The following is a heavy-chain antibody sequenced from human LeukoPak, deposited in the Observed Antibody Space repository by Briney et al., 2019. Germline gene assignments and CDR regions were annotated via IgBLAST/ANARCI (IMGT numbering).Heavy chain of an antibody. D-gene: IGHD2-2*01. J-gene: IGHJ4*02. Sequence: GGSLRLSCAASGFTFSSYGMHWVRQAPGKGLEWVAFIRYDGSNKYYADSVKGRFTISRDNSKNTLYLQMNSLRAEDTAVYYCARGRREYCTSTSCYYYFDCWGQGTLVTVSS. CDR2: IRYDGSNK. CDR3: ARGRREYCTSTSCYYYFDC. V-gene: IGHV3-30*02. CDR1: GFTFSSYG.